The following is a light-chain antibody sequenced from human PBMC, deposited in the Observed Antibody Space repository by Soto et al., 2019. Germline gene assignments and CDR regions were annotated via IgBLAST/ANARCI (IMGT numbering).Light chain of an antibody. CDR1: QNVNTY. CDR2: KAS. CDR3: QQYNSWYT. V-gene: IGKV1-5*03. J-gene: IGKJ2*01. Sequence: DIQMTQSPSSLSASVGDRVTITCQTSQNVNTYLNWYQQKPGKAPKLLIYKASSLESGVPSRFSGSGSGTEFTLTISSLQPDDFATYYCQQYNSWYTFGQGTKVDIK.